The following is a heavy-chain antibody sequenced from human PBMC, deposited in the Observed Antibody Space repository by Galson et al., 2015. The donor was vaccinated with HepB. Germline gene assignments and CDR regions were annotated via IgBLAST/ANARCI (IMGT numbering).Heavy chain of an antibody. Sequence: GYTFTSYYMHWVRQAPGQGLEWMGIINPSGGSTSYAQKFQGRVTMTRDTSTSTVYMELSSLRSEDTAVYYCAGNSITMVRHEPKYYFDYWGQGTLVTVSS. J-gene: IGHJ4*02. CDR3: AGNSITMVRHEPKYYFDY. D-gene: IGHD3-10*01. CDR1: GYTFTSYY. V-gene: IGHV1-46*01. CDR2: INPSGGST.